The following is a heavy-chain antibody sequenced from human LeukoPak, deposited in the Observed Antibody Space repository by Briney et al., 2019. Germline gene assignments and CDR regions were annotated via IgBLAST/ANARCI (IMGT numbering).Heavy chain of an antibody. CDR3: ARAYSSGWYGSRFTFDY. D-gene: IGHD6-19*01. CDR1: GGSFSGYY. CDR2: INHSGST. J-gene: IGHJ4*02. V-gene: IGHV4-34*01. Sequence: ETLSLTCAVYGGSFSGYYWSWIRQPPGKGLEWIGEINHSGSTNYNPSLKSRVTISVDTSKNQFSLKLSSVTAADTAVYYCARAYSSGWYGSRFTFDYWGQGTLVTVSS.